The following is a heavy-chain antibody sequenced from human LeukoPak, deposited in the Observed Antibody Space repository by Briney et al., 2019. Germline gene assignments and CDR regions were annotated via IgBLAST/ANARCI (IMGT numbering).Heavy chain of an antibody. CDR1: GFIVSRSY. V-gene: IGHV3-66*01. CDR2: IYSSGSA. D-gene: IGHD3-3*01. Sequence: GGSLRLSCAASGFIVSRSYMNWVRQAPGRGLEWVSVIYSSGSAFYADSGKARFITSRDNSKNTLYLQMNRLRAEETAVYYCARDSHDDFWSGYSENWGQGTLVTVSS. CDR3: ARDSHDDFWSGYSEN. J-gene: IGHJ4*02.